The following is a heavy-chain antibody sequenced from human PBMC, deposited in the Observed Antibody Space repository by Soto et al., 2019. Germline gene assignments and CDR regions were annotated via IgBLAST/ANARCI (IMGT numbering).Heavy chain of an antibody. CDR2: MNPNSGNT. Sequence: QVQLVQSGAEVKKPGASVKVSCKASGYTFTSYDINWVRQATGQGLEWMGWMNPNSGNTGYAQKFQGRVTMTRNTSKRTAKREGSSLRSENTAVFYGARGRQPAAPFYYYYGMDVGGQGPRVTVSS. J-gene: IGHJ6*02. CDR3: ARGRQPAAPFYYYYGMDV. V-gene: IGHV1-8*01. D-gene: IGHD6-13*01. CDR1: GYTFTSYD.